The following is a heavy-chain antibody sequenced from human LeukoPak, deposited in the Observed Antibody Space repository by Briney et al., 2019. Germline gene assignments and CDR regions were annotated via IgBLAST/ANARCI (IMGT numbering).Heavy chain of an antibody. CDR3: ASQRNNYYDSSGYWFDP. Sequence: GASVKVSCKASGYTFTSYDINWVRQATGQGLEWMGWMNPNSGNTGYAQKFQGRVTMTRNTSISTAYMELSSLRSEDTAVYYCASQRNNYYDSSGYWFDPWGQGTLVTVSS. V-gene: IGHV1-8*01. CDR2: MNPNSGNT. J-gene: IGHJ5*02. D-gene: IGHD3-22*01. CDR1: GYTFTSYD.